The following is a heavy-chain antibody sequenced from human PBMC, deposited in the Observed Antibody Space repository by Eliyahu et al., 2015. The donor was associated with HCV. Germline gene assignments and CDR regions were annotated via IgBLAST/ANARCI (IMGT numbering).Heavy chain of an antibody. CDR2: XGGWDYYX. V-gene: IGHV3-21*06. CDR1: GFTFSRYP. D-gene: IGHD5-24*01. J-gene: IGHJ6*02. CDR3: ARSPDVFNYRGGLDV. Sequence: EVQLVESGGGLVKPGGSLXLXXAASGFTFSRYPLNWVRQAPGKGLGWXSSXGGWDYYXYYADSMKGRFTISRDNAKNSLYLQISSLRAEDTAVYYCARSPDVFNYRGGLDVWGQGTTVTVSS.